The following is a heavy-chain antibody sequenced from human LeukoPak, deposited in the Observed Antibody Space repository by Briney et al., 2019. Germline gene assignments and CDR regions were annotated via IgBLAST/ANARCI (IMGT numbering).Heavy chain of an antibody. D-gene: IGHD3-3*01. Sequence: PSETLSLTCTVSGGSISSYYWSWIRQPAGKGLEWIGRIYTSGSTNYNPSLKSRVTMSVDTSKSQFSLKLSSVTAADTAGYYCARDVPAPIFGVVILDYVDYWGPGTLVTVSS. CDR1: GGSISSYY. V-gene: IGHV4-4*07. CDR2: IYTSGST. J-gene: IGHJ4*02. CDR3: ARDVPAPIFGVVILDYVDY.